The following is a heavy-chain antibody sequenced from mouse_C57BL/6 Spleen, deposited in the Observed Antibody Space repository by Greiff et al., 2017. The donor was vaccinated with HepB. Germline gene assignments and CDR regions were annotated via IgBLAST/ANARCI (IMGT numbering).Heavy chain of an antibody. CDR3: ARWVGGYGSSYYFDY. CDR1: GYAFSSSW. V-gene: IGHV1-82*01. J-gene: IGHJ2*01. D-gene: IGHD1-1*01. CDR2: IYPGDGDT. Sequence: QVQLQQSGPELVKPGASVKISCKASGYAFSSSWMNWVKQRPGKGLEWIGRIYPGDGDTNYNGKFKGKATLTADKSSSTAYMQLSSLTSEDSAVYFCARWVGGYGSSYYFDYWGQGTTLTVSS.